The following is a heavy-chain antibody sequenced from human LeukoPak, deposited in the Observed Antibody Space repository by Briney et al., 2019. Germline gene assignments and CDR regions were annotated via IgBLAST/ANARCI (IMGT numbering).Heavy chain of an antibody. Sequence: GASVKVSCKASRYTFTSYYMHWVRQAPGQGLEWMGIINPSGGSTSYAQKFQGRVTMTRDMSTSTVYMELSSLRSEDTAVYYCARADSSGYYLGYWGQGTLVTVSS. CDR3: ARADSSGYYLGY. CDR1: RYTFTSYY. CDR2: INPSGGST. V-gene: IGHV1-46*01. J-gene: IGHJ4*02. D-gene: IGHD3-22*01.